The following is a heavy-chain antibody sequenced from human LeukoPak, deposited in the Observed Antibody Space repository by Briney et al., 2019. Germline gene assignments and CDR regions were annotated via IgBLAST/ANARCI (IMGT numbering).Heavy chain of an antibody. CDR2: INPDSGGT. CDR3: ARDDYQENNWFDP. V-gene: IGHV1-2*04. J-gene: IGHJ5*02. Sequence: ASVKVSCKASGYTITGYYMHWVRQAPGQGLEWMGRINPDSGGTNYAQKFQGWVTLTRDTSISTAYMELTSLKSDDTAVYYCARDDYQENNWFDPWGQGTLVTVSP. D-gene: IGHD4-11*01. CDR1: GYTITGYY.